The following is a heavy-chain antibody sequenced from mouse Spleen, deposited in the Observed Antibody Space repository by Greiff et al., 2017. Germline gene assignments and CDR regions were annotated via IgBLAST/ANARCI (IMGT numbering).Heavy chain of an antibody. J-gene: IGHJ2*01. CDR3: ARGDGYYAFDY. CDR1: GYTFTSYW. D-gene: IGHD2-3*01. CDR2: INPSSGYT. V-gene: IGHV1-7*01. Sequence: VQLQQPGTELVKPGASVKLSCKASGYTFTSYWMHWVKQRPGQGLEWIGYINPSSGYTEYNQKFKDKTTLTAVKSSSTAYMQLSSLTSEDTAVYYCARGDGYYAFDYWGQGTTLTVSS.